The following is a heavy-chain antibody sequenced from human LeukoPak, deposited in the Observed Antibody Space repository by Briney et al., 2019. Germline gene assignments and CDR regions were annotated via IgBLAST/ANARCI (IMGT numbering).Heavy chain of an antibody. CDR2: IIPIFGTA. CDR3: AKDSSDFRNLIPH. J-gene: IGHJ1*01. Sequence: SVKVSCKASGGTFSSYAISWVRQAPGQGLEWMGGIIPIFGTAKYAQKFQGRVTITADESTSTAYMELSSLRSEDTAVYYCAKDSSDFRNLIPHWGQGTLVTVSS. V-gene: IGHV1-69*13. D-gene: IGHD1-14*01. CDR1: GGTFSSYA.